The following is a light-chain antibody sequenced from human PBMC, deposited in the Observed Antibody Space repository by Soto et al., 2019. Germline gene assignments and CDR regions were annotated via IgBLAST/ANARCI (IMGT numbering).Light chain of an antibody. Sequence: QSALTQPASVSGSPGQSITISCTGTSSDVGGYKYVSWFQQHPGKAPKLIIYEVSNRPSGLSDRFSGSKSGNTASLTISGLQAEDEAEYYCTSFTSSLTWVFGGGTKLTVL. CDR3: TSFTSSLTWV. CDR1: SSDVGGYKY. V-gene: IGLV2-14*01. CDR2: EVS. J-gene: IGLJ3*02.